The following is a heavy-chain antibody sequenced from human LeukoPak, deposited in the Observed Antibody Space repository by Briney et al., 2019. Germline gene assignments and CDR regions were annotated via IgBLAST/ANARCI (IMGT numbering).Heavy chain of an antibody. Sequence: GGSVKVSCKASGYTFTGYYMHWVRQAPGQGQEWVGRINPNSSATNYTQKFQGRVRMTRDTSISTDYMELSRLRSDDTAVYYCARVHKFRLYYDYWGQGTLVTVSS. CDR3: ARVHKFRLYYDY. J-gene: IGHJ4*02. CDR1: GYTFTGYY. CDR2: INPNSSAT. V-gene: IGHV1-2*06. D-gene: IGHD4-11*01.